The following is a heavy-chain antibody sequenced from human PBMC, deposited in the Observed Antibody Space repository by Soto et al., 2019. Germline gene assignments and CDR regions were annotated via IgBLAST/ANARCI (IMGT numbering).Heavy chain of an antibody. D-gene: IGHD3-3*01. CDR2: MNPNSGNT. Sequence: ASVKVSCKASGYTFTSYDINWVRQATGQGLEWMGWMNPNSGNTGYAQKFQGRVTMTRNTSISTAYMELSSLRSEDTAVYYCARGHDYDFWSGYYFDMDVWGKGTTVNVSS. V-gene: IGHV1-8*01. CDR3: ARGHDYDFWSGYYFDMDV. J-gene: IGHJ6*03. CDR1: GYTFTSYD.